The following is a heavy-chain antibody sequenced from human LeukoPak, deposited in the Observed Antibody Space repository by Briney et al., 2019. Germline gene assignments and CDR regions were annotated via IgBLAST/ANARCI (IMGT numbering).Heavy chain of an antibody. CDR1: GGSFSGYY. V-gene: IGHV4-34*01. D-gene: IGHD3-16*01. Sequence: SETLSLTCAVYGGSFSGYYWSWIRQPPGKGLEWIGEINHSGSTNYNPSLKSRVTISVDTSKNQFSLKLSSVTAADTAVYYCAKDWGSSPLDYWGQGTLVTVSS. J-gene: IGHJ4*02. CDR2: INHSGST. CDR3: AKDWGSSPLDY.